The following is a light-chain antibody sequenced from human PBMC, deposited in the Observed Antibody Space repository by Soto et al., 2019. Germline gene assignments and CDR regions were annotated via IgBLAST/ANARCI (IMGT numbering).Light chain of an antibody. Sequence: QSALTQPASVSGSPGQSITISCTGSSSDVGGYHYVSWYQQHPGKAPKLMIYEVSTRPSGVSNRFSGSKSGNTASLTISGLQAEDEAHYYCSSYTSISTGVFGGGTKVTVL. V-gene: IGLV2-14*01. CDR1: SSDVGGYHY. CDR3: SSYTSISTGV. CDR2: EVS. J-gene: IGLJ3*02.